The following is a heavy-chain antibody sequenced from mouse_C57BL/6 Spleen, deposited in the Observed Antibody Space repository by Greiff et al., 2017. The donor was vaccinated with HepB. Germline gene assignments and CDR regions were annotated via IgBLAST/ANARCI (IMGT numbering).Heavy chain of an antibody. CDR1: GYSFTDYN. J-gene: IGHJ3*01. D-gene: IGHD1-1*01. CDR3: ASSDYYGSSYLFAY. V-gene: IGHV1-39*01. CDR2: INPNYGTT. Sequence: EVQLQQSGPELVKPGASVKISCKASGYSFTDYNMNWVKQSNGKSLEWIGVINPNYGTTSYNQKFKGKATLTVDQSSSTAYMQLNSLTSEDSAVYFCASSDYYGSSYLFAYWGQGTLVTVSA.